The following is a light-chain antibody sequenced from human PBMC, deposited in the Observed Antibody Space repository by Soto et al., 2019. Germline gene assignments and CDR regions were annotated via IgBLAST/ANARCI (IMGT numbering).Light chain of an antibody. CDR2: KAS. CDR1: QTISSW. CDR3: QHYNSYSEA. V-gene: IGKV1-5*03. J-gene: IGKJ1*01. Sequence: DIQMTPCRSTLSGSVGDRVTITCRASQTISSWLAWYQQKPGKAPKLLIYKASTLKSGVPSRFSGSGSGTEFTLTISSLQPDDFATYYCQHYNSYSEAFGQGTKVDI.